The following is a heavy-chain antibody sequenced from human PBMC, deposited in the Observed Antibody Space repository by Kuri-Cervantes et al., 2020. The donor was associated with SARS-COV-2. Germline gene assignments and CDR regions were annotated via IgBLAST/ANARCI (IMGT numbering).Heavy chain of an antibody. Sequence: SVKVSCKVSGGTFSSYAISWVRQAPGQGLEWMGGIIPIFGTANYAQKFQGRVTITTDESTSTAYMELSSLRFEDTAVYFCARDVGYGGTSELDITYFDYWGQGTLVTVSS. J-gene: IGHJ4*02. D-gene: IGHD4-23*01. CDR1: GGTFSSYA. CDR2: IIPIFGTA. CDR3: ARDVGYGGTSELDITYFDY. V-gene: IGHV1-69*05.